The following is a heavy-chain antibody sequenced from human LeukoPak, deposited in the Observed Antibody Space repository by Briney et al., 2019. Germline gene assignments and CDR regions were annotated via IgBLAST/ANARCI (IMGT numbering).Heavy chain of an antibody. CDR1: GGSISSSSYY. CDR3: ARGSSSWYGGFDY. D-gene: IGHD6-13*01. J-gene: IGHJ4*02. V-gene: IGHV4-39*07. CDR2: IYYSGST. Sequence: SETLSLTCTVSGGSISSSSYYWGWIRQPPGKGLEWIGSIYYSGSTYYNLSLKRRVTMSVDTSKNQFSLKLTSVTAADTAVYSCARGSSSWYGGFDYWGQGTPVTVSS.